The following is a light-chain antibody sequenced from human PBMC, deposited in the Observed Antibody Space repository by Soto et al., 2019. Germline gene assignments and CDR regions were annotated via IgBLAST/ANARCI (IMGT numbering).Light chain of an antibody. CDR1: QSISSH. V-gene: IGKV1-39*01. Sequence: QMTQSPSSLCASVGDRVTITCRASQSISSHLNWYQQKVGQTPRLLIYAASTLQSEVPPRFSGSVSGTEFTLTISGLQREDFATYYCQQSHSAPLTFGVGTKIQI. CDR2: AAS. J-gene: IGKJ4*01. CDR3: QQSHSAPLT.